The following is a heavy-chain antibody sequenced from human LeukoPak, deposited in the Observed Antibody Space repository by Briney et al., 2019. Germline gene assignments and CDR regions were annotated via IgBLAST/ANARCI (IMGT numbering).Heavy chain of an antibody. Sequence: PSETLSLTCTVSGGSISSYYWSWIRQPPGKGLEWIGYIYYSGSTNYNPSLKSRVTISVDTSKNQFSLKLSSVTAADTAVYYCARDLTPWNDGYAFDIWGQGTMVTVSS. V-gene: IGHV4-59*01. CDR2: IYYSGST. CDR1: GGSISSYY. J-gene: IGHJ3*02. CDR3: ARDLTPWNDGYAFDI. D-gene: IGHD1-1*01.